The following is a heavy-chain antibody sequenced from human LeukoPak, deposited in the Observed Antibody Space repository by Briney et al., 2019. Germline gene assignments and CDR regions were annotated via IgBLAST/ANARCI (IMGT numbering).Heavy chain of an antibody. D-gene: IGHD5-18*01. V-gene: IGHV3-48*03. J-gene: IGHJ4*02. CDR2: ISSSGRNI. CDR1: GFTFSNYE. Sequence: PGGSLRLSCAASGFTFSNYELNWVRQAPGKGLEWVSYISSSGRNIYYADSVNGRFTISRGNAKNSLYPQMNSLRAEDTAVYYCARDLVQLWSKDYWGQGTLVTVSS. CDR3: ARDLVQLWSKDY.